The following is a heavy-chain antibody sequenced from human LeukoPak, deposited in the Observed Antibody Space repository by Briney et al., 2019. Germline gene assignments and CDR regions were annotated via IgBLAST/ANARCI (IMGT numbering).Heavy chain of an antibody. CDR3: AKDIHSSSWHNHDAFDI. Sequence: GGSLRLSCAASGFTFDDYAMHWVRQAPGKGLEWVSGISWNSGSIGYADSVKGRFTISRDNAKNSLYLQMNSLRAEDMALYYCAKDIHSSSWHNHDAFDIWGQGTMVTVSS. V-gene: IGHV3-9*03. CDR2: ISWNSGSI. CDR1: GFTFDDYA. D-gene: IGHD6-13*01. J-gene: IGHJ3*02.